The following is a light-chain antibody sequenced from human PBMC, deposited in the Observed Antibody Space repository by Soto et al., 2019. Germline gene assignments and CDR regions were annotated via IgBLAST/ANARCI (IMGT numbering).Light chain of an antibody. Sequence: QSALTQPASVSGSPGQSITISCTGTSSDVGDYNYVSWYQQHPGKAPKLIICDVSYRPSGVSDRFSGSKSGNTASLTISGLQAEDEADYYCSSYTSSNTHVAFGGGTKLTVL. CDR2: DVS. J-gene: IGLJ2*01. V-gene: IGLV2-14*03. CDR1: SSDVGDYNY. CDR3: SSYTSSNTHVA.